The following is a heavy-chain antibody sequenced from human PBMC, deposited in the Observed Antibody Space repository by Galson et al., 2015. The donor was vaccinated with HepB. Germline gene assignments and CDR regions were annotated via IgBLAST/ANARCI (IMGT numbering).Heavy chain of an antibody. D-gene: IGHD1-7*01. CDR1: GFTFSAYA. CDR3: ARDLLELRGGAFDI. CDR2: LSGDSTRT. J-gene: IGHJ3*02. V-gene: IGHV3-23*01. Sequence: SLRLSCAASGFTFSAYAMSWVRQAPGKGLEWVSTLSGDSTRTYYADSVKGRFTISRDNSKNTLYLQMNSLRAEDTAVYYCARDLLELRGGAFDIWGQGTMVTVSS.